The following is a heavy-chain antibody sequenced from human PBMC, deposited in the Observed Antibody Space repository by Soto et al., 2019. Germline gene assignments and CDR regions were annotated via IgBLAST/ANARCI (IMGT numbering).Heavy chain of an antibody. D-gene: IGHD6-13*01. CDR2: INPSGDST. J-gene: IGHJ4*02. CDR1: GFTFSRHG. V-gene: IGHV3-23*01. Sequence: GESLKISCVASGFTFSRHGLSWVRQAPGKGLEWVSTINPSGDSTFYADSVKGRFTISRDNSKNTVCLQMNSLSVGDTAVYLCAKVDVSTAGSFDYWGQGALVTVSS. CDR3: AKVDVSTAGSFDY.